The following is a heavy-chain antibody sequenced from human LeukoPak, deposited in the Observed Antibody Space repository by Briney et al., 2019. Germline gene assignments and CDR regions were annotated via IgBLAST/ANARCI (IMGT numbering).Heavy chain of an antibody. CDR1: GFIFDDYA. V-gene: IGHV3-9*01. J-gene: IGHJ4*02. Sequence: GGSLRLSCAASGFIFDDYAMHWDRQAPGKGLEWVSGISWNSGSIGYAGSVKGRFTISRDNAKNSLYLQMNSLRAEDTALYYCAASGYTYGLDYWGQGTLVTVSS. CDR2: ISWNSGSI. CDR3: AASGYTYGLDY. D-gene: IGHD5-18*01.